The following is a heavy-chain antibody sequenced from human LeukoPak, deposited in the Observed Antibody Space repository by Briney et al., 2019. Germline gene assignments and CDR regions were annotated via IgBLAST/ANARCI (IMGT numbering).Heavy chain of an antibody. J-gene: IGHJ4*02. V-gene: IGHV3-23*01. CDR1: GFTFSSYG. Sequence: QTGGSLRLSCAASGFTFSSYGMSWVRQAPGKGLEWVSAISGSGGSTYYADSVKGRFTISRDNSKNTLYLQMNSLRAEDTAVYYCAKAGFDTTVTPFAYWGQGTLVTVSS. CDR2: ISGSGGST. CDR3: AKAGFDTTVTPFAY. D-gene: IGHD4-17*01.